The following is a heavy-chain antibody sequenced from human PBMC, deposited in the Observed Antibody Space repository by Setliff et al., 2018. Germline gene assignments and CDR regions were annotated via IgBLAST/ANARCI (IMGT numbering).Heavy chain of an antibody. J-gene: IGHJ4*02. CDR2: IKQDGSEK. V-gene: IGHV3-7*01. CDR1: GFTFSSYE. D-gene: IGHD3-22*01. CDR3: ARASGTFYYDSSQNFDY. Sequence: GGSLRLSCAASGFTFSSYEMNWVRQAPGKGLEWVANIKQDGSEKYYVDSVKGRFTISRDNAKNSLYLQMNSLRAEDTAVYYCARASGTFYYDSSQNFDYWGQGTLVTVSS.